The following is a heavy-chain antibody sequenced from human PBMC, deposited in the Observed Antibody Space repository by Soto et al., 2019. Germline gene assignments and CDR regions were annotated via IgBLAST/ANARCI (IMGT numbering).Heavy chain of an antibody. Sequence: RQPTGKGLEWIGEIYHRGSTNYNPSLKSRVTISVDKSKNQFSLKLSSVTAVFFFLSEDGIRDELPVSAFQ. V-gene: IGHV4-4*01. J-gene: IGHJ1*01. D-gene: IGHD5-18*01. CDR3: GIRDELPVSAFQ. CDR2: IYHRGST.